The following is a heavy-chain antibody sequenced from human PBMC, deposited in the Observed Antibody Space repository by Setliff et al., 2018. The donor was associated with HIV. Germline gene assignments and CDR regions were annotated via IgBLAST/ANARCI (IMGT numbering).Heavy chain of an antibody. CDR2: INPNSGGT. CDR1: GYTFTGYY. D-gene: IGHD2-21*02. Sequence: ASVKVSCKASGYTFTGYYMHWVRQAPGQGLEWMGWINPNSGGTNYAQKFQGRVTMTRDTSISTAYMELSRLRSDDTAVYYCARDLLYCGGDCLLTAGYSYGMDVWGQGTTVTVS. V-gene: IGHV1-2*02. J-gene: IGHJ6*02. CDR3: ARDLLYCGGDCLLTAGYSYGMDV.